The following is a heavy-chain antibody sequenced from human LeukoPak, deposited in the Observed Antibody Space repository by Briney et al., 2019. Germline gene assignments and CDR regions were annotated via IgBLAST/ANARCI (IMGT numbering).Heavy chain of an antibody. D-gene: IGHD2-15*01. CDR3: ARDPDNTYCSGGSCYRYWYFDL. V-gene: IGHV4-31*03. CDR2: IYYSGST. J-gene: IGHJ2*01. Sequence: SETLSLTCTVSGGSISSGGYYWSWIRQHPGKGLEWIGYIYYSGSTYHNPSLKSRVTISVDTSKNQFSLKLSSVTAADTAVYYCARDPDNTYCSGGSCYRYWYFDLWGRGTLVTVSS. CDR1: GGSISSGGYY.